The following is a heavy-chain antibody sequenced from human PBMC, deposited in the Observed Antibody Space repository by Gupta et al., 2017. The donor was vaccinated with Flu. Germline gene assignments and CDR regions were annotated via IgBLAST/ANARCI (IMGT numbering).Heavy chain of an antibody. D-gene: IGHD4-17*01. CDR3: ARDLDDYGNWFDP. V-gene: IGHV1-69*06. Sequence: RQAPGQGLEWMGGIIPIFGTANYAQKFQGRVTITADKSTSTAYMELSSLRSEDTAVYYCARDLDDYGNWFDPWGQGTLVTVSS. J-gene: IGHJ5*02. CDR2: IIPIFGTA.